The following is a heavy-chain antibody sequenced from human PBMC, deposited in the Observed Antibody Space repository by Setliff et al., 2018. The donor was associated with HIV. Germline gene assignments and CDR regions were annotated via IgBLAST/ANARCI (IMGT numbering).Heavy chain of an antibody. CDR3: VRGYDVLIGSPDS. CDR1: TFSRHA. D-gene: IGHD3-9*01. CDR2: ITWSSDSI. Sequence: TFSRHAMHWVRQPPGKGLEWVSGITWSSDSIAYADSVGGRFTTSRDNAKNSLYLQMSSLKPEDTAFYYCVRGYDVLIGSPDSWGQGTLVTVSS. V-gene: IGHV3-9*01. J-gene: IGHJ4*02.